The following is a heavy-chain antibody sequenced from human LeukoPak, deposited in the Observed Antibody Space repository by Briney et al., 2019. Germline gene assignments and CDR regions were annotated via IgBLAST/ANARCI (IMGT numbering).Heavy chain of an antibody. J-gene: IGHJ4*02. CDR3: ARRSDYYDSSGYYVGYFDY. D-gene: IGHD3-22*01. Sequence: SETLSLTCTVSGGSISSSSYYWSWIRQPPGKGLEWIGYIYYSGSTNYNPSLKSRVTISVDTSKNQFSLKLSSVTAADTAVYYCARRSDYYDSSGYYVGYFDYWGQGTLVTVS. V-gene: IGHV4-61*05. CDR1: GGSISSSSYY. CDR2: IYYSGST.